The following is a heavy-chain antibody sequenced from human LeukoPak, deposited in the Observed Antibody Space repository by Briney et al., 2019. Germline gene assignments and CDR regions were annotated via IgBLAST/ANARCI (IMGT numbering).Heavy chain of an antibody. J-gene: IGHJ6*03. Sequence: ASVKVSCKASGYTFTGYYMHWVRQAPGQGLEWMGWINPNSGGTNYAQKFQGRVTMTRDTSISTAYMELSRLRSDDTAVYYCARDLPHYDILTGYYDPYYYYYYMDVWGKGTTVTVSS. V-gene: IGHV1-2*02. CDR1: GYTFTGYY. CDR3: ARDLPHYDILTGYYDPYYYYYYMDV. CDR2: INPNSGGT. D-gene: IGHD3-9*01.